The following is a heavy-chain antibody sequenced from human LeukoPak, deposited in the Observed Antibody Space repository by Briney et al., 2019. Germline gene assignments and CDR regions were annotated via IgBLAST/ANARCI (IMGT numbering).Heavy chain of an antibody. V-gene: IGHV4-59*01. D-gene: IGHD3-10*01. CDR3: ARVDVRYYGSGSPEPLFDY. J-gene: IGHJ4*02. Sequence: SETLSLACTVSGGSISSYYGSWIRPPPGKGLEWIGYSYNSGSTNYNPSLKSRVTISVDTSKNQFSLKLSSVTAADTAVYYCARVDVRYYGSGSPEPLFDYWGQGTLVTVSS. CDR1: GGSISSYY. CDR2: SYNSGST.